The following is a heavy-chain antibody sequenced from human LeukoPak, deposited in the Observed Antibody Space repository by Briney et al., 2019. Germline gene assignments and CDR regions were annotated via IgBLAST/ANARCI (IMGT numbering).Heavy chain of an antibody. Sequence: GGSLRLSCAASGFTFSSYAMSWVRQAPGKGLEWVSAISGSGGSTYYADSVKGRFTISRDNSKNTLYLQMNSLRAEDTAVHYCAKDRIESGSYHGYFDYWGQGTLVTVSS. D-gene: IGHD1-26*01. CDR3: AKDRIESGSYHGYFDY. CDR1: GFTFSSYA. J-gene: IGHJ4*02. V-gene: IGHV3-23*01. CDR2: ISGSGGST.